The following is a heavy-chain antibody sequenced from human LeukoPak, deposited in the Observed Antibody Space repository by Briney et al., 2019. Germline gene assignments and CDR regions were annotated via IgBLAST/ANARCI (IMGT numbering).Heavy chain of an antibody. CDR1: GYTFSSYG. CDR2: ISAYNGNT. D-gene: IGHD6-13*01. J-gene: IGHJ5*02. Sequence: ASVKVSCKASGYTFSSYGISWVRQAPGQGLEWMGWISAYNGNTNYAQKLQGRVTMTTDTSTSTAYMELRSLRSDDTAVYYCARGVDSSNWYWFDPWGQGTLVTVSS. V-gene: IGHV1-18*01. CDR3: ARGVDSSNWYWFDP.